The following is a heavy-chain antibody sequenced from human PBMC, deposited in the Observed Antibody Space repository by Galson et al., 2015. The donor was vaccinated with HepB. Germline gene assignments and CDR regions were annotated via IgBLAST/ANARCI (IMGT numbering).Heavy chain of an antibody. V-gene: IGHV1-18*01. J-gene: IGHJ4*02. CDR1: GYTFTSYG. CDR2: ISAYNGNT. D-gene: IGHD6-19*01. Sequence: SVKVSCKASGYTFTSYGFNWVRQAPGQGLEWMGWISAYNGNTNYAQKLQGRVTMTTDTSTSTAYMEVRSLRSDDTAVYYCAREAGSSGCVDYWGQGTLVTVSS. CDR3: AREAGSSGCVDY.